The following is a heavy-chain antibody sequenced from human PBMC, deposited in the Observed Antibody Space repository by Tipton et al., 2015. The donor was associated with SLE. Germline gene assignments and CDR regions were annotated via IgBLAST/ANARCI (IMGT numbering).Heavy chain of an antibody. V-gene: IGHV4-34*01. J-gene: IGHJ6*02. CDR3: ARLRISGVLTGSYEYGMDV. D-gene: IGHD3-3*01. Sequence: TLSLTCTVSGGSISSHYWSWIRQPPGKGLEWIGEINHSGSSNSNPPLKSRVTMSVDTSKNQFSLNLTSVTAADTAVYYCARLRISGVLTGSYEYGMDVWGQGTAVTVSS. CDR2: INHSGSS. CDR1: GGSISSHY.